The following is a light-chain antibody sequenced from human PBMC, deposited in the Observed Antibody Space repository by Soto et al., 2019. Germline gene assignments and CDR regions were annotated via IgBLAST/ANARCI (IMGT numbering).Light chain of an antibody. J-gene: IGLJ3*02. V-gene: IGLV1-40*01. Sequence: QSVLTQPLSVSGPPGQRVTISCTGSSSNIGAGYDVHWYQQLPGTAPKLLIYGNSNRPSGVPDRFSGSKSGTSASLAITGLQAEDEADYYCQSYDSSLSALFGGGTQLTGL. CDR1: SSNIGAGYD. CDR2: GNS. CDR3: QSYDSSLSAL.